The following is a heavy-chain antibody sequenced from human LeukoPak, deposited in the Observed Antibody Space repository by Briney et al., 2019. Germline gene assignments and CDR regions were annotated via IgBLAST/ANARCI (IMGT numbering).Heavy chain of an antibody. Sequence: SETLSLTCTVSGGSISSYYWSWIRQPPGKGLEWIGYIYYSGSTYYNPSLKSRVTISVDTSKNQFSLKLSSVTAADTAVYYCARELDRALFDYWGQEPWSPSPQ. J-gene: IGHJ4*01. CDR1: GGSISSYY. D-gene: IGHD3-22*01. CDR2: IYYSGST. CDR3: ARELDRALFDY. V-gene: IGHV4-59*12.